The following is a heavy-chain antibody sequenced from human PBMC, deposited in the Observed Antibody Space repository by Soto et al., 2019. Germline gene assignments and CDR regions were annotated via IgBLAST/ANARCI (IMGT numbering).Heavy chain of an antibody. CDR3: ARGYKGDYYYGMDV. D-gene: IGHD1-20*01. Sequence: QVQLVQSGAEVKKPGASVKVSCKASGYTFTSYDINWVRQATGQGLEWMGWKNPNRGNTGYAQKFQGRVTMTRNTSISTAYMELSSLRSEDTAVYYCARGYKGDYYYGMDVWGQGTTVTVSS. CDR1: GYTFTSYD. J-gene: IGHJ6*02. CDR2: KNPNRGNT. V-gene: IGHV1-8*01.